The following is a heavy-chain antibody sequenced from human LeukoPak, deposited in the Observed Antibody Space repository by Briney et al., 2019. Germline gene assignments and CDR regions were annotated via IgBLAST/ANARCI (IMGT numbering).Heavy chain of an antibody. CDR3: AKELDVVVVAATQVYYYGMDV. V-gene: IGHV3-23*01. CDR2: ISGSGDST. J-gene: IGHJ6*02. D-gene: IGHD2-15*01. Sequence: GGSLRLSCAASGFTISSYAMSWVRQAPGKGLEWVSAISGSGDSTYYADSVKGRFTTSRDNSKNTLYLQMNSLRAEDTAVYYCAKELDVVVVAATQVYYYGMDVWGQGTTVTVSS. CDR1: GFTISSYA.